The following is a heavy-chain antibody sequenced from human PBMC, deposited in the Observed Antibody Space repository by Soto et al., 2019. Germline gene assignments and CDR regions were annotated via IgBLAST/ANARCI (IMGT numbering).Heavy chain of an antibody. D-gene: IGHD5-12*01. J-gene: IGHJ4*02. CDR1: GGTFSSYA. CDR3: ARGALRGLAHRRDGYNPIDY. CDR2: IIPIFGTA. Sequence: QVQLVQSGAEVKKPGSSVKVSCKASGGTFSSYAISWVRQAPGQGLEWMGGIIPIFGTANYAQNFQGRVTITADESTSTAYMGLSRLRAEDTAVYYCARGALRGLAHRRDGYNPIDYWCQGAMVTVSS. V-gene: IGHV1-69*01.